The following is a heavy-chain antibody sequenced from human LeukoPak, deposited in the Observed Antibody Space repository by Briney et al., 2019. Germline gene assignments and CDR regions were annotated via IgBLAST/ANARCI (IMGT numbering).Heavy chain of an antibody. CDR2: IKQDGGEE. CDR3: ARDAYYDFWSGYPRYFDY. Sequence: PGGSLRLSCAASGFTFSSYSMNWVRQAPGKGLEWVANIKQDGGEEYYVDSVKGRFTISTDNAKNSLYLQMNSLRAEDTAVYYCARDAYYDFWSGYPRYFDYWGQGTLVTVSS. V-gene: IGHV3-7*01. D-gene: IGHD3-3*01. CDR1: GFTFSSYS. J-gene: IGHJ4*02.